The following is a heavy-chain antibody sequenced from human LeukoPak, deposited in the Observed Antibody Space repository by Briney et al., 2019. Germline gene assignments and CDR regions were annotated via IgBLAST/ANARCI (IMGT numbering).Heavy chain of an antibody. D-gene: IGHD6-13*01. V-gene: IGHV7-4-1*02. CDR3: AREVAAAHPTYFDY. Sequence: ASVKVSCKASGYTFTSYAMNWVRQAPGQGLEWMGWINTNTGNPTYAQGFTGRFVFSLDTSVSTAYLQISSLKAEDTAVYYCAREVAAAHPTYFDYWGQGTLVTVFS. J-gene: IGHJ4*02. CDR1: GYTFTSYA. CDR2: INTNTGNP.